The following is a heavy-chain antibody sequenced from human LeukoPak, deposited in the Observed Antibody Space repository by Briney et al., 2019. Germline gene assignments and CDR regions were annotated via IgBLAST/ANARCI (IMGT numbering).Heavy chain of an antibody. J-gene: IGHJ4*02. CDR3: ARFAGVGATKFFDY. V-gene: IGHV3-48*01. D-gene: IGHD1-26*01. Sequence: SGGSLRLSCAASGFTFSSYNMNWIRQAPGKGLEWVSYISSSSSTIYYADSVKGRFTISRDNAKNSLYLQMNSLRAEDTAVYYCARFAGVGATKFFDYWGQGTLVTVSS. CDR2: ISSSSSTI. CDR1: GFTFSSYN.